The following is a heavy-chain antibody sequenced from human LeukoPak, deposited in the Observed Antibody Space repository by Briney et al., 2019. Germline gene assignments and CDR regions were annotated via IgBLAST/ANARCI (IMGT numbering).Heavy chain of an antibody. CDR3: ARFRIAVANFDY. Sequence: TSETLSLTCTVSGGSISSGSYYWSWIRQPAGKGLEWIGRIYTSGSTNYNPSLKSRITISVDTSKNQFSLKLSSVTAADTAVYYCARFRIAVANFDYWGQGTLVTVSS. CDR2: IYTSGST. J-gene: IGHJ4*02. D-gene: IGHD6-19*01. V-gene: IGHV4-61*02. CDR1: GGSISSGSYY.